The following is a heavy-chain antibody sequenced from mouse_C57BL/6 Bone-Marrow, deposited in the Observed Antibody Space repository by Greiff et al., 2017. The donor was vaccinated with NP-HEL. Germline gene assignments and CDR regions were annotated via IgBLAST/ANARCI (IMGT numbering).Heavy chain of an antibody. D-gene: IGHD4-1*01. CDR1: EYEFPSHD. Sequence: EVQLQQSGGGLVQPGESLKLSCESNEYEFPSHDMSWVRKTPEKRLELVAAINSDGGSTYYPDTMERRFIISRDNTKKTLYLQMSSLRSEDTALYYCASNWDDYAMDYWGQGTSVTVSS. CDR2: INSDGGST. V-gene: IGHV5-2*01. J-gene: IGHJ4*01. CDR3: ASNWDDYAMDY.